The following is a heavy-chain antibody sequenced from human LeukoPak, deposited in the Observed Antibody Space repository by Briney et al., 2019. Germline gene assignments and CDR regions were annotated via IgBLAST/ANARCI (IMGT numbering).Heavy chain of an antibody. CDR2: ISAYNGNT. D-gene: IGHD3-9*01. V-gene: IGHV1-18*01. CDR1: GYTFTSYG. Sequence: ASVKVSCKASGYTFTSYGISWVRQAPGQGLEWMGWISAYNGNTNYAQKLQGRVTMTTDTSTSTAYMELRSLRSDDTAVYYCARDLRYFDWLLFDYWGQGTLVTVSA. CDR3: ARDLRYFDWLLFDY. J-gene: IGHJ4*02.